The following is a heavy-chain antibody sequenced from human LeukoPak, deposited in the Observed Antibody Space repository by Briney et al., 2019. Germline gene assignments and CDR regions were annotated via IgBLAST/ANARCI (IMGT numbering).Heavy chain of an antibody. Sequence: SETLSLTCAVYGGSFSGYYWSWIRQPPGKGLEWIGEINHSGSTNYNPSLKSRVTISVDTSKNQFSLKLSSVTAADTAVYYCARVPPRGYDFWSGYYGYYYGMDVWGQGTTVTVSS. CDR1: GGSFSGYY. CDR3: ARVPPRGYDFWSGYYGYYYGMDV. J-gene: IGHJ6*02. CDR2: INHSGST. D-gene: IGHD3-3*01. V-gene: IGHV4-34*01.